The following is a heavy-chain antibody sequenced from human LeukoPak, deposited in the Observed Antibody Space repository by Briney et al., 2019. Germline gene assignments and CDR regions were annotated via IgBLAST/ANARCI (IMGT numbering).Heavy chain of an antibody. J-gene: IGHJ3*02. CDR3: AKAIAVADLDAFDI. CDR2: IRYDGSNK. Sequence: PGGSLRLSCAASGFTFSSYGMHWVRQAPGKGREWVAFIRYDGSNKYYADSVKGRFTISRDNSKNTLYLQMNSLRAEDTAVYYCAKAIAVADLDAFDIWGQGTMVTVSS. D-gene: IGHD6-19*01. V-gene: IGHV3-30*02. CDR1: GFTFSSYG.